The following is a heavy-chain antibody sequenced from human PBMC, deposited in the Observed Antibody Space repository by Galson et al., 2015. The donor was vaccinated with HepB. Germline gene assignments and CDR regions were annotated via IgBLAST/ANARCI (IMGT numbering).Heavy chain of an antibody. CDR2: INPNSGGT. D-gene: IGHD3-22*01. Sequence: SVKVSCKASGYTFTGYYMHWVRQAPGQGLEWMGWINPNSGGTNYAQKFQGRVTMTRDTSISTAYMELSSVTAADTAVYYCARVLPPGSGYYKYYYYGMDVWGQGTTVTVSS. V-gene: IGHV1-2*02. CDR3: ARVLPPGSGYYKYYYYGMDV. CDR1: GYTFTGYY. J-gene: IGHJ6*02.